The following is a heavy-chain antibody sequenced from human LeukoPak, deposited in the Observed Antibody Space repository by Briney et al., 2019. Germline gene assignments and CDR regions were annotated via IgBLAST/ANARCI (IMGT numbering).Heavy chain of an antibody. Sequence: GASVKVSCKASGYTFTGYYMHWVRQAPGQGLEWMGWINPNSGGTNYAQKFQGRVTMTRDTSISTAYMELSRLRSDDTAVYYCARDVRPYGSGSYSTLGWYYMDVWGKGTTVTISS. D-gene: IGHD3-10*01. V-gene: IGHV1-2*02. CDR1: GYTFTGYY. CDR2: INPNSGGT. J-gene: IGHJ6*03. CDR3: ARDVRPYGSGSYSTLGWYYMDV.